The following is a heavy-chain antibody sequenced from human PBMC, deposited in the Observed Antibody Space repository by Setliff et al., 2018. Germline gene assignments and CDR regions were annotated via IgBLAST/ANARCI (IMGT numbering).Heavy chain of an antibody. CDR3: ARDTPHDPVSSNWYRNWFDP. V-gene: IGHV4-61*09. CDR1: GGSISSGSNY. J-gene: IGHJ5*02. CDR2: IDPSGNT. Sequence: PSETLSLTCTVSGGSISSGSNYWSWIRQPAGRGLEWIGHIDPSGNTNYHPALKSRVTISGDTSKNQFSLKLTSVTAADTAVYFCARDTPHDPVSSNWYRNWFDPWGQGILVTVSS. D-gene: IGHD6-13*01.